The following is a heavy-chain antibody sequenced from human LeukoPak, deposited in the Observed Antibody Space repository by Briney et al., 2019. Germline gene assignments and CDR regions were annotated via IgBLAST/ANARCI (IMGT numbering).Heavy chain of an antibody. V-gene: IGHV3-21*01. CDR3: ARITGIEAAGDY. D-gene: IGHD6-25*01. CDR1: GFTFSSYS. Sequence: GGSLRLSCAASGFTFSSYSMNWVRQAPGKGLEWVSSISSSSRYIYYADSVKGRFIISRDNAKNSLFLQLNSLRDEDTAVYYCARITGIEAAGDYWGQGTLVTVSS. J-gene: IGHJ4*02. CDR2: ISSSSRYI.